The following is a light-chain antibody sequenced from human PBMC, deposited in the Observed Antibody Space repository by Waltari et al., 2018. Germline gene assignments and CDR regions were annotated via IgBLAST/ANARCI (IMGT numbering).Light chain of an antibody. CDR1: ALPKRY. J-gene: IGLJ2*01. V-gene: IGLV3-10*01. Sequence: SHELTQPPSASVSPGQTARITCPGNALPKRYAYWYKQKSGQPPVLVIYDDTKRPSGIPERFSGSSSGTMATLTINGAQVEDEADYYCFATDSSGNHRKVFGGGTKLTVL. CDR2: DDT. CDR3: FATDSSGNHRKV.